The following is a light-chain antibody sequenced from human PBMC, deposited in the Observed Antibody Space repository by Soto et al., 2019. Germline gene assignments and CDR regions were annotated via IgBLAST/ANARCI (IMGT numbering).Light chain of an antibody. CDR1: QSVSSS. CDR3: RQRSNWPLT. Sequence: DIVLTQSPATLSLSPGERATLSCRASQSVSSSLAWYQQKPGQTPRLLIYDASNRATGIPARFNGSGSGTAFTLTVSSLEPEDFAVYYCRQRSNWPLTFGGGTKVAIK. CDR2: DAS. J-gene: IGKJ4*01. V-gene: IGKV3-11*01.